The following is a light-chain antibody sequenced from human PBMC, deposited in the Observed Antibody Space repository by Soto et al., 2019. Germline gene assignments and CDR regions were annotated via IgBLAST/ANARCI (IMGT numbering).Light chain of an antibody. Sequence: VVLTQSPATLSVSPGETATFSCRASHNIGNNLAWYQQKPGQAPRLLISYASSGATGIPGRFSGSGSGTEFALTASGLQSEDSAGYYRRPFSSWPGSFDGGPEVEL. CDR3: RPFSSWPGS. CDR1: HNIGNN. CDR2: YAS. J-gene: IGKJ4*02. V-gene: IGKV3-15*01.